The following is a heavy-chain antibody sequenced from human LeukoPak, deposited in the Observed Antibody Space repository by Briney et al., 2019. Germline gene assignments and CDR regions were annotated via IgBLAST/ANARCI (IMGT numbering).Heavy chain of an antibody. V-gene: IGHV4-31*11. CDR3: ASELRYSSSWYSWFDP. D-gene: IGHD6-13*01. Sequence: SETLSLTCAVYGGSFSGYYWSWIRQHPGKGLEWIGYIYYSGSTYYNPSLKSRVTISVDTSKNQFSLKLSFVTAADTAVYYCASELRYSSSWYSWFDPWGQGTLVTVSS. CDR1: GGSFSGYY. CDR2: IYYSGST. J-gene: IGHJ5*02.